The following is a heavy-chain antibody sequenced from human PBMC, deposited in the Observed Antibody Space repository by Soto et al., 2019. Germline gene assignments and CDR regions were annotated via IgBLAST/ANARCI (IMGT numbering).Heavy chain of an antibody. Sequence: QVPLQESGPGLVKPSETLSLSCTVSGGSISSYYWSWIRQTPGKGLEWIGYVHDSWGPNYNPSLKSRVAISLDTSKSQFSLKLTSVTATDTAVYYCARQGFGALHGLVDVWRQGTTVTVSS. CDR2: VHDSWGP. V-gene: IGHV4-59*08. D-gene: IGHD3-10*01. CDR1: GGSISSYY. J-gene: IGHJ6*02. CDR3: ARQGFGALHGLVDV.